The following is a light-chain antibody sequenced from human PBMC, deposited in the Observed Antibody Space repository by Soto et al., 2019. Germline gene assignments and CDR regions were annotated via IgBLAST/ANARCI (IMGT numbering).Light chain of an antibody. CDR1: QDISNY. CDR3: QQYDNLPSLT. CDR2: DAS. V-gene: IGKV1-33*01. J-gene: IGKJ4*01. Sequence: DLQMTQSPSSLSASVGDRVTITCQASQDISNYLNWYQQKPGKAPKLLIYDASNLETGVPSRFSGSGSGTDFTFTISSLQPEDSATYYCQQYDNLPSLTFGGGTKVEIK.